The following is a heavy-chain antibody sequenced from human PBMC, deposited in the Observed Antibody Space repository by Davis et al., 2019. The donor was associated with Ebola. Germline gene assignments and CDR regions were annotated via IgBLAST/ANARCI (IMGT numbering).Heavy chain of an antibody. Sequence: ASVKVSCKGSGYTFTGYYMHWVRQAPGQGLEWMGWINPNSGGTNYAQKFQGRVTMTRDTSISTDYMELGRLRSDDTAVYYCASKDPQYYYYGMDVWGQGTTVTVS. CDR3: ASKDPQYYYYGMDV. V-gene: IGHV1-2*02. J-gene: IGHJ6*02. D-gene: IGHD2/OR15-2a*01. CDR2: INPNSGGT. CDR1: GYTFTGYY.